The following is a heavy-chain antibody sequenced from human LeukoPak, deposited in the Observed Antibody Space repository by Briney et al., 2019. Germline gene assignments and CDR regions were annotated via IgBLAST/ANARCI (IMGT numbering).Heavy chain of an antibody. V-gene: IGHV3-15*01. J-gene: IGHJ4*02. CDR2: IKSKTDGWTP. D-gene: IGHD6-13*01. CDR3: TGVSRSSWYDY. Sequence: GGSLRLSCAASGFTFSNAWMSWVRQAPGKGLEWVGRIKSKTDGWTPDYAAPVKGRFTISRDDSKNTLYLQMNSLKTEDTAVYYCTGVSRSSWYDYWGQGTLVTVSS. CDR1: GFTFSNAW.